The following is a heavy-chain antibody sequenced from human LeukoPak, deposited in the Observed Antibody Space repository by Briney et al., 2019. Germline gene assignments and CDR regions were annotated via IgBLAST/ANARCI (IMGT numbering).Heavy chain of an antibody. V-gene: IGHV3-64*01. CDR1: GFTFSSYA. CDR2: ISSNGGSK. CDR3: SRGVKDHAFDI. J-gene: IGHJ3*02. Sequence: PGXSLRLSGAASGFTFSSYAMQWVRQAPGKGLEYVSAISSNGGSKYYENYVKGRFTISRDNSKNTLYLQMGSLRAEDMAVYYCSRGVKDHAFDIWGQGTMVTVSS. D-gene: IGHD4-23*01.